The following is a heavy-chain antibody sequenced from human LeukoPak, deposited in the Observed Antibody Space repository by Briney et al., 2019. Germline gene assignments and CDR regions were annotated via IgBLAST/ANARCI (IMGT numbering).Heavy chain of an antibody. V-gene: IGHV3-23*01. CDR3: ARGAATKTAFDI. CDR1: GFTLSNYA. D-gene: IGHD6-13*01. Sequence: GGSLRLSCAVSGFTLSNYAMSWVRQAPGKGLEWVSGISSSGGSTYYPDSVKGRFTISRDNSKNTLFLLMNSLRAEDTAVYYCARGAATKTAFDIWGQGTMVTVSS. CDR2: ISSSGGST. J-gene: IGHJ3*02.